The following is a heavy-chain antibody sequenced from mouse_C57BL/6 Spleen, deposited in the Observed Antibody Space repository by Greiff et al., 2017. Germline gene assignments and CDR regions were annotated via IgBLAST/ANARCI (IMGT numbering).Heavy chain of an antibody. CDR3: ATYYYGSSHYAMDY. D-gene: IGHD1-1*01. CDR2: ISSGSSTI. V-gene: IGHV5-17*01. Sequence: EVKVMESGGGLVKPGGSLKLSCAASGFTFSDYGMHWVRQAPEKGLEWVAYISSGSSTIYYADTVKGRFTISRDNAKNTLFLQMTSLRSEDTAMYYCATYYYGSSHYAMDYWGQGTSVTVSS. CDR1: GFTFSDYG. J-gene: IGHJ4*01.